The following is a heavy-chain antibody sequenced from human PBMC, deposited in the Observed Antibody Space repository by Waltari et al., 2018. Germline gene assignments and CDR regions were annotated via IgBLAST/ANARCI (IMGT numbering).Heavy chain of an antibody. CDR1: GGSISSGSYY. CDR2: IYTSGST. Sequence: QVQLQESGPGLVKPSQTLSLTCTVSGGSISSGSYYWSWIRQPAGKGLEWIGYIYTSGSTNYNPSLKRRVTISVDTSKNQFSLKLSSVTAADTAVYYCARGPHYDSSSNWGQGTLVTVSS. D-gene: IGHD3-22*01. V-gene: IGHV4-61*09. CDR3: ARGPHYDSSSN. J-gene: IGHJ4*02.